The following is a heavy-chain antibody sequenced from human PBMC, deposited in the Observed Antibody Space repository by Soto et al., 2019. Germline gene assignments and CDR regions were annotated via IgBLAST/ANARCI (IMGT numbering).Heavy chain of an antibody. CDR1: GFTFSNAW. Sequence: GGSLRLSCAASGFTFSNAWMSWVRQAPGKGLEWVGRIKSKTDGGTTDYAAPVKGRFTISRDDSKNTLYLQMNSLKTEDTAVYYCTTTSSSWSPEHYYYYYYMDVWGKGTTVTVSS. CDR2: IKSKTDGGTT. D-gene: IGHD6-13*01. CDR3: TTTSSSWSPEHYYYYYYMDV. J-gene: IGHJ6*03. V-gene: IGHV3-15*01.